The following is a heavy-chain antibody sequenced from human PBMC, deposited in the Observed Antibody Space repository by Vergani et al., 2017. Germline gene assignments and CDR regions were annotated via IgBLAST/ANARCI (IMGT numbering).Heavy chain of an antibody. Sequence: QVTLRESGPALVKPTQTLTLTCTFSGFSLSTSEMCVSWIRQPPGKALEWLARIDWDDDKYYSTSLKTRLTISKDTSKNQVVLTMTNMDPVDTATYYCARIGYYYGSGSYYNVGAFDIWGQGTMVTVSS. CDR1: GFSLSTSEMC. J-gene: IGHJ3*02. D-gene: IGHD3-10*01. CDR3: ARIGYYYGSGSYYNVGAFDI. V-gene: IGHV2-70*15. CDR2: IDWDDDK.